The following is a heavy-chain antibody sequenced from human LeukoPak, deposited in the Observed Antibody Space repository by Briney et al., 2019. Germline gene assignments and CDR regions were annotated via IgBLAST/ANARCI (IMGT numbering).Heavy chain of an antibody. CDR2: ISGSGGRT. CDR1: GFTFISYA. CDR3: AKNSFSSTSYYASDY. J-gene: IGHJ4*02. D-gene: IGHD2-2*01. Sequence: GGSLRLSCAASGFTFISYAMTWVRQAPGKGLEWVSAISGSGGRTYYADSVKGRFAISRDNSKNTVYLQTNSLRAEDTAVYYCAKNSFSSTSYYASDYWGQGTLVTVSS. V-gene: IGHV3-23*01.